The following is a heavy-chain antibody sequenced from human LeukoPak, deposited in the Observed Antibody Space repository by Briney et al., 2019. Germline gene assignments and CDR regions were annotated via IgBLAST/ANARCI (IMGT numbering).Heavy chain of an antibody. D-gene: IGHD2-2*01. CDR1: GGSFSGYY. CDR3: ARQYIVVVQSWYFDL. V-gene: IGHV4-34*01. Sequence: SETLSLTCAVYGGSFSGYYWSWIRQPPGKGLEWIGEISHSGSTNYNPSLKSRVTISVDTSKNQFSLKLSSVTAADTAVYYCARQYIVVVQSWYFDLWGRGTLVTVSS. J-gene: IGHJ2*01. CDR2: ISHSGST.